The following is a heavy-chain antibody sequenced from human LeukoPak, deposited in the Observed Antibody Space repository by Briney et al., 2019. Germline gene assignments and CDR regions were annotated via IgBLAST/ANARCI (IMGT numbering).Heavy chain of an antibody. Sequence: PSETLSLTCTVSGGSISSSNYYWGWIRQPPGKGLECIGSVYYSGNTYYNPSLKSRVTISVDTSKNQFSLKLSSVTAADTAIYYCARLPYCGGDCYPNWFDPWGQGTLVTVSS. J-gene: IGHJ5*02. CDR1: GGSISSSNYY. CDR3: ARLPYCGGDCYPNWFDP. V-gene: IGHV4-39*07. D-gene: IGHD2-21*02. CDR2: VYYSGNT.